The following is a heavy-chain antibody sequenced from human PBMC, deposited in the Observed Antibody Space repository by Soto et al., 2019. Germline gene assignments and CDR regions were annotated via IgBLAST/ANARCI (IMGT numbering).Heavy chain of an antibody. CDR2: ISYDGSNK. V-gene: IGHV3-30-3*01. CDR3: ARSSSGSYVHYFDY. J-gene: IGHJ4*02. D-gene: IGHD1-26*01. CDR1: GFTFSSYA. Sequence: GESLKISCAASGFTFSSYAMHWVRQAPGKGLEWVAVISYDGSNKYYADSVKGRFTISRDNSKNTLYLQMNSLRAEDTAVYYCARSSSGSYVHYFDYWGQGTLVTVSS.